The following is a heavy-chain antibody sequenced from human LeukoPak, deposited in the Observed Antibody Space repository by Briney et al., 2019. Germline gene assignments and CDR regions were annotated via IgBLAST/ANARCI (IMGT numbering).Heavy chain of an antibody. Sequence: GGSLRLSCAASGFTFSSYGMHWVRQAPGKGLEGVSYISSSGDTIYYADSVKGRFTVSRDNAKNSLYLQMDSLRAEDTAVYYCAGGSDLGFWGQGTLVTVSS. V-gene: IGHV3-48*04. CDR1: GFTFSSYG. CDR2: ISSSGDTI. CDR3: AGGSDLGF. J-gene: IGHJ4*02. D-gene: IGHD3-10*01.